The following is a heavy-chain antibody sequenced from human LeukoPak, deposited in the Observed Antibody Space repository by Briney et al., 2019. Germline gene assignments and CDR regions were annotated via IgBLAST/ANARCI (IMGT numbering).Heavy chain of an antibody. V-gene: IGHV3-43*02. CDR3: AKVKDRSGIFCPDY. D-gene: IGHD1-26*01. CDR1: GFTFDDYA. Sequence: TGGSLRLSCAASGFTFDDYAMHWVRQAPGQGLEWVSLISGDGGSKYYADSVKGRFTISRDNSKNSLYLQMNSLRTEDTALYYCAKVKDRSGIFCPDYWGQGTLVTVSS. CDR2: ISGDGGSK. J-gene: IGHJ4*02.